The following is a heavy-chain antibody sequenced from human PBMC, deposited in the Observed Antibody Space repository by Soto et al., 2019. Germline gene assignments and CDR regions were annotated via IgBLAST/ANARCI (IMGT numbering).Heavy chain of an antibody. CDR3: ARATPSVATLGYGMDV. Sequence: QVQLQESGPGLVKPSQTLSLTCTVSGGSINSGGYYWNWIRQHPGRCLEWMGYIYYTGSTYYNPSLKSRITFSIDTSRNQFSLKVNSVTAADTAVYYCARATPSVATLGYGMDVWGQGTTVVVSS. J-gene: IGHJ6*02. V-gene: IGHV4-31*03. D-gene: IGHD5-12*01. CDR1: GGSINSGGYY. CDR2: IYYTGST.